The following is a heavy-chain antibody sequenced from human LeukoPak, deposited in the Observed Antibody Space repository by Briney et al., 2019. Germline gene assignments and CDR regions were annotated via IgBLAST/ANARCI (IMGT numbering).Heavy chain of an antibody. CDR2: IYYSGST. Sequence: SETLSLTCTVSGGSISSYYWSWIRQPPGKGLEWIGYIYYSGSTDYNPSLKSRVTISVDTSKNQFFLKLSSVTAADTAVYYCARDGGVVFDGGDFDYWGQGTLVTVSS. D-gene: IGHD2-21*01. CDR1: GGSISSYY. CDR3: ARDGGVVFDGGDFDY. J-gene: IGHJ4*02. V-gene: IGHV4-59*01.